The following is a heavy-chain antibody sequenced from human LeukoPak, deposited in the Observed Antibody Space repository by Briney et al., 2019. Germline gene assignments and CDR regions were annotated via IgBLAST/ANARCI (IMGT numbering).Heavy chain of an antibody. Sequence: GGSLRLSCAAYGFTFNSHAMSWVRQAPGKGLEWVSCIGARYGSTFYADSVKGRFTISRDNSKNTLYLQMNSLRAEDTAVYYCAKDYYYDPVDAFDVWGQGTMVSVSS. CDR1: GFTFNSHA. D-gene: IGHD3-22*01. V-gene: IGHV3-23*01. CDR3: AKDYYYDPVDAFDV. J-gene: IGHJ3*01. CDR2: IGARYGST.